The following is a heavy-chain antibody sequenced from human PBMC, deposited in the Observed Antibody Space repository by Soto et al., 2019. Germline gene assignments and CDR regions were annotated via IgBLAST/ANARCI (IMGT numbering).Heavy chain of an antibody. J-gene: IGHJ6*02. CDR3: ARERGDDQYYYYGMSV. CDR2: LSAYNGNT. D-gene: IGHD5-12*01. V-gene: IGHV1-18*04. Sequence: APVKVSCKASGYSFSSYGISWVRQAPAQGLEWLGWLSAYNGNTNYAQKLQGRVTMTTDTSTSTAYRELRNRRSYDTAMYYCARERGDDQYYYYGMSVWGQGATVTDAS. CDR1: GYSFSSYG.